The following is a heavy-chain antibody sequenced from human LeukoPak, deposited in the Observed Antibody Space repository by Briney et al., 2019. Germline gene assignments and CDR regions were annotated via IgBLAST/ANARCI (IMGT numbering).Heavy chain of an antibody. J-gene: IGHJ4*02. Sequence: ASVKVSCTASGYTFTSYAIHWVRQAPGQRLEWMGWISAGNGNTKYSQNFQGRVTFISNTSATTAFMELSSLRSEDAAVYYCARDSGSGSNDYWGQGTLVTVSS. V-gene: IGHV1-3*01. CDR3: ARDSGSGSNDY. D-gene: IGHD1-26*01. CDR1: GYTFTSYA. CDR2: ISAGNGNT.